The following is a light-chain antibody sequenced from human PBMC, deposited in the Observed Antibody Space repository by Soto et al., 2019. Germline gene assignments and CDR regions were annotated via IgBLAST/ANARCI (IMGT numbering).Light chain of an antibody. J-gene: IGLJ2*01. CDR2: EVT. Sequence: QSALTQPASVSGSPGQSIAISCTGTSSDVGDYNYVSWYQQHPDKAPKLLIYEVTNRPSGVSNRFSGSKSGNTASLTISGLQAEDEADYYCSSYTNSGSVFGGGTQLTVL. CDR1: SSDVGDYNY. V-gene: IGLV2-14*01. CDR3: SSYTNSGSV.